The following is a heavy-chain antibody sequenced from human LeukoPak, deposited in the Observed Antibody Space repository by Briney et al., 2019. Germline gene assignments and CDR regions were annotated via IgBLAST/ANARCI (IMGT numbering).Heavy chain of an antibody. J-gene: IGHJ6*03. Sequence: GGSLRLSCAASGFTFSSYSMNWVRQAPGKGLEWVSSISSSSSYIYYADSVKGRFTISRDNSKNTLYLQMNSLRAEDTAVYYCAKTRVDYYYYMDVWGKGTTVTISS. CDR1: GFTFSSYS. CDR2: ISSSSSYI. V-gene: IGHV3-21*01. D-gene: IGHD2-15*01. CDR3: AKTRVDYYYYMDV.